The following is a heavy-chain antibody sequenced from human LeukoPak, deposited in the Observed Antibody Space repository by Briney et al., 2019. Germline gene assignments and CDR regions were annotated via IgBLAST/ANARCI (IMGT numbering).Heavy chain of an antibody. CDR3: ARVGAAAGMLNVFDY. CDR1: GGSFSGYY. J-gene: IGHJ4*02. Sequence: PSETLSLTCAVYGGSFSGYYWSWIRQPPGKGREWIGETNHSGSTNYNPSLKSRVTISVDTPQNQFSLKLSSVTAAHTAVYYCARVGAAAGMLNVFDYWGQRTLVPVSS. V-gene: IGHV4-34*01. CDR2: TNHSGST. D-gene: IGHD6-13*01.